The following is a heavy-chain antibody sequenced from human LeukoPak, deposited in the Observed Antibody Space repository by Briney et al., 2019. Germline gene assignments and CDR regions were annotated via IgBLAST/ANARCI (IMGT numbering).Heavy chain of an antibody. V-gene: IGHV3-21*01. D-gene: IGHD6-13*01. J-gene: IGHJ4*02. Sequence: VKPGGSLRLSCAASGFTFSSYSMNWVRQAPGKGLEWVSSISSSSSYIYYADSVKGRFTISRDNAKNSLYLQMSSLRAEDTAVYYCARDPPYSSSWFFDYWGQGTLVTVSS. CDR1: GFTFSSYS. CDR2: ISSSSSYI. CDR3: ARDPPYSSSWFFDY.